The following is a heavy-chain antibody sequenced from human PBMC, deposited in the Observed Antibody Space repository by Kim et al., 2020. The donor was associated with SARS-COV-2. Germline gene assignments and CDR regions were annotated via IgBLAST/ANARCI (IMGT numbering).Heavy chain of an antibody. Sequence: GGSLRLSCAASGFTFSSYEMNWVRQAPGKGLEWVSYISSSGSTIYYADSVKGRFTISRDNAKNSLYLQMNSLRAEDTAVYYCARSPGRLGYYDILTGYPPFVMDVWGQGTTVTVSS. D-gene: IGHD3-9*01. V-gene: IGHV3-48*03. CDR1: GFTFSSYE. CDR2: ISSSGSTI. J-gene: IGHJ6*02. CDR3: ARSPGRLGYYDILTGYPPFVMDV.